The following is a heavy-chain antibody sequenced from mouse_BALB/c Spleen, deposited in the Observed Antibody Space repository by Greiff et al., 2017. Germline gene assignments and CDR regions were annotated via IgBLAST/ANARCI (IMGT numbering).Heavy chain of an antibody. CDR3: AIPYGNYVDVDV. CDR1: GFNINDTY. J-gene: IGHJ1*01. D-gene: IGHD2-1*01. V-gene: IGHV14-3*02. Sequence: EVQLQQSGAELVKPGASVKLSCTASGFNINDTYMHWVKQRPEQGLEWIGRIDPADGNTKYDPKFQGKATITADTSSNTAYLHLSSLTSEDTAVDYCAIPYGNYVDVDVWGAGTTVTVSS. CDR2: IDPADGNT.